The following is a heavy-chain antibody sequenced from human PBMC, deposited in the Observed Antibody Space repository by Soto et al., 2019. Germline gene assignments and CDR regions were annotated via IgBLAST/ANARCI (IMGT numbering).Heavy chain of an antibody. CDR3: ARHQYYYDSSGYTLDY. J-gene: IGHJ4*02. CDR2: VYYSGST. D-gene: IGHD3-22*01. CDR1: GGSISSSTYY. V-gene: IGHV4-39*01. Sequence: SETLSLTCAVSGGSISSSTYYWGWIRQPPGKGLEWIGSVYYSGSTYYNPSLKSRVTISVDTSNNQFSLKLNSVTAADTAVYYCARHQYYYDSSGYTLDYWGQGTLVTVSS.